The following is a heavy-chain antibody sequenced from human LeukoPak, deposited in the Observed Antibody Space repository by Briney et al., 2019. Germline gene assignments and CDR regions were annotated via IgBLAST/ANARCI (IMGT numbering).Heavy chain of an antibody. CDR3: AREGYYDSSGYYYNAFDI. J-gene: IGHJ3*02. D-gene: IGHD3-22*01. V-gene: IGHV3-30-3*01. CDR2: ISYDGSNK. Sequence: GRSLRLSCAASGFTFSSYAMHWVRQAPGKGLEWVAVISYDGSNKYYADSVKGRFTISRDNSKNTLYLQMNSLRAEDTAVYYCAREGYYDSSGYYYNAFDIWGQGTMVTVSS. CDR1: GFTFSSYA.